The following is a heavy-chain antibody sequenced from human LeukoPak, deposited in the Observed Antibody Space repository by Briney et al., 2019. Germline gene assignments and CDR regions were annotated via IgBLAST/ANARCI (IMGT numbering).Heavy chain of an antibody. D-gene: IGHD6-13*01. CDR2: IYHSGST. Sequence: PSGTLSLTCAVSGGSISSSNWWSWVRQPPGKGLEWIGEIYHSGSTNYNPSLKSRVTISVDKSKNQFSLKLSSVTAADTAVYYCARDLGYSSSWYGWEDGGWGQGTLVTVSS. J-gene: IGHJ4*02. CDR3: ARDLGYSSSWYGWEDGG. V-gene: IGHV4-4*02. CDR1: GGSISSSNW.